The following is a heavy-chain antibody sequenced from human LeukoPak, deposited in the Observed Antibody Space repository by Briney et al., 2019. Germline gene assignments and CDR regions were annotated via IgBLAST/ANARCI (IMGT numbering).Heavy chain of an antibody. V-gene: IGHV3-23*01. CDR1: GFTFNNYA. CDR3: AKAPTVTTLDS. J-gene: IGHJ5*01. CDR2: VSSGAST. Sequence: GASLRLSCAASGFTFNNYAMTWVRQAPGKGLEWVSTVSSGASTYYADSVKGRFTVSRDNTKNTLYLQMNSLRAEDTAIYYCAKAPTVTTLDSWGQGTLATVSS. D-gene: IGHD4-17*01.